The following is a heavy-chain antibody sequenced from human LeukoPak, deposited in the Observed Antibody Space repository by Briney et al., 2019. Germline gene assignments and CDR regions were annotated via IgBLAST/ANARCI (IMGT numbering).Heavy chain of an antibody. CDR3: AKIGYGDFPGY. J-gene: IGHJ4*02. D-gene: IGHD4-17*01. CDR2: ISGSGVST. Sequence: GGSLRLSCGAYGFTFRSYAMYWVRQAPGKGLEWDSGISGSGVSTYYADSVTGRFTTSRDNSKNTLYLQMNSLRAEDTAVYYCAKIGYGDFPGYWGQGTLVTVSS. CDR1: GFTFRSYA. V-gene: IGHV3-23*01.